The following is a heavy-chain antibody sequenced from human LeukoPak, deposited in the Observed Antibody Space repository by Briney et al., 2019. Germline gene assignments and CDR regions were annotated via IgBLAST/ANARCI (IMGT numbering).Heavy chain of an antibody. V-gene: IGHV3-48*01. Sequence: GGSLRLSCEVSGFTFSSYHMNWVRQAPGKGLEWVSYISSSSTIYYADSVKGRFTISRDNAKNSLYLQMNSLRAEDTAVYYCARDPSSWYYYYMDVWGKGTTVTVSS. J-gene: IGHJ6*03. CDR2: ISSSSTI. CDR1: GFTFSSYH. D-gene: IGHD6-13*01. CDR3: ARDPSSWYYYYMDV.